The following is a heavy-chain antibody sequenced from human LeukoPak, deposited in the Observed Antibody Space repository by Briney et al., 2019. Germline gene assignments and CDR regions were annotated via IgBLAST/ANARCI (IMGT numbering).Heavy chain of an antibody. Sequence: PGGSLRLSCAASGFTFSDYYMSWIRQAPGKGLEWLSYIYGIDSTLSYAASVKGRLTISRDNAKNSLYLQMNSLRAEDTAVYYCARDAYYYDSSSYYRNAFDIWGQGTVVTVSS. CDR3: ARDAYYYDSSSYYRNAFDI. D-gene: IGHD3-22*01. J-gene: IGHJ3*02. CDR1: GFTFSDYY. CDR2: IYGIDSTL. V-gene: IGHV3-11*01.